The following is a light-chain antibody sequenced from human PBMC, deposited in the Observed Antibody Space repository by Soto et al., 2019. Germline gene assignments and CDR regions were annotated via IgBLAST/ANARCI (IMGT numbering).Light chain of an antibody. V-gene: IGLV2-14*03. CDR3: GSYTTTRGV. Sequence: QSVLTQPASVSGSPGQSITISCTGTSSDVGGYNYVSWYQQHPGKAPKLMIYEVTNRPSGVSNRFSGSKSGNTASLTISGLQAEDEADYYCGSYTTTRGVFGTGTKLTVL. J-gene: IGLJ1*01. CDR2: EVT. CDR1: SSDVGGYNY.